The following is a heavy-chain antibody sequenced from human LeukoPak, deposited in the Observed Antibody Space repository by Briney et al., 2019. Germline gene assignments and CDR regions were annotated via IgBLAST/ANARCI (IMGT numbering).Heavy chain of an antibody. CDR2: ISGSGGST. J-gene: IGHJ4*02. CDR3: AKGPSSTMVRGVIIPFDY. V-gene: IGHV3-23*01. Sequence: PGGSLRLSCAASGFTFSSYAMSWVRQAPGKGLEWVSAISGSGGSTYYADSVKGRFTISRDNSKNTLYLQMNSLRAEDTAVYYCAKGPSSTMVRGVIIPFDYWGQGTLVTVSS. D-gene: IGHD3-10*01. CDR1: GFTFSSYA.